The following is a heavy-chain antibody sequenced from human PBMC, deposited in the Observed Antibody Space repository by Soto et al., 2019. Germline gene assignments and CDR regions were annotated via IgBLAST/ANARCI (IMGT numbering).Heavy chain of an antibody. J-gene: IGHJ6*02. V-gene: IGHV3-23*01. CDR1: GFTFSSYA. Sequence: PGGSLRLSCAASGFTFSSYAMSWVRQAPGKGLEWVSAISGSGGSTYYADSVKGRFTISRDNSKNTLYLQMNSLRAEDTAVYYCAKDQVSWSYFSYGMDVWGQGTTVTVSS. CDR2: ISGSGGST. D-gene: IGHD1-26*01. CDR3: AKDQVSWSYFSYGMDV.